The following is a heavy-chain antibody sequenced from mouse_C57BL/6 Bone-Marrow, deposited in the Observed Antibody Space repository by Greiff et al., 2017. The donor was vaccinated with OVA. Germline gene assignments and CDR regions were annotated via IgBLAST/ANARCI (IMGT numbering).Heavy chain of an antibody. Sequence: VQLQQPGAELVKPGASVKLSCKASGYTFTSYWMQWVKQRPGQGLEWIGEIDPSDSYTNYNQKFKGKATLTVDTSSSTAYMQLSSLTSEDSAVYYCAREGWLLLDYWGQGTTLTVSS. J-gene: IGHJ2*01. CDR1: GYTFTSYW. CDR3: AREGWLLLDY. V-gene: IGHV1-50*01. CDR2: IDPSDSYT. D-gene: IGHD2-3*01.